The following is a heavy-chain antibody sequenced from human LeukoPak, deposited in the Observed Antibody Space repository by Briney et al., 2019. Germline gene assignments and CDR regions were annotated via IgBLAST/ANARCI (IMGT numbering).Heavy chain of an antibody. V-gene: IGHV4-34*01. CDR1: GGSFSGYY. D-gene: IGHD3-10*01. J-gene: IGHJ5*02. Sequence: ETLSLTCAVYGGSFSGYYWSWIRQPPGKGLEWIGEINHSGSTNYNPSLKSRVTISVDTSKNQFSLKLSSVIAADTAVYYCARGPRNYYGSGSYYNVGWFDPWGQGTLVTVSS. CDR2: INHSGST. CDR3: ARGPRNYYGSGSYYNVGWFDP.